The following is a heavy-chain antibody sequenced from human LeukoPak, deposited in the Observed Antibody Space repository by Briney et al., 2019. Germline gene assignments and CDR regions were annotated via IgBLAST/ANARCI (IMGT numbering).Heavy chain of an antibody. V-gene: IGHV1-69*01. CDR2: IIPIFGTA. CDR1: GGTFSSYA. J-gene: IGHJ4*02. D-gene: IGHD5-18*01. CDR3: ARTAGINGYSYGPFDY. Sequence: ASVKVSCKASGGTFSSYAISWVRQAPGQGLEWMGGIIPIFGTANYAQKFQGRVTITADESTSTAYIELSSLRSEDTAVYYCARTAGINGYSYGPFDYWGQGTLVTVSS.